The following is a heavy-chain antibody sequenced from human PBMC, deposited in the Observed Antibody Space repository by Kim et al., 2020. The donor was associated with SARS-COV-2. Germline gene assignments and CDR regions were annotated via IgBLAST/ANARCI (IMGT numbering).Heavy chain of an antibody. CDR1: GGSISSSSYY. CDR3: ASTTFLIVATKTYYFDY. J-gene: IGHJ4*02. D-gene: IGHD5-12*01. Sequence: SETLSLTCTVSGGSISSSSYYWGWIRQHPGKGLEWIGSIYYSRSTYYNPSLKSRVTISVDTSKNQFSLKLSSVTAADTAVYYCASTTFLIVATKTYYFDYWGQGTLVTVSS. V-gene: IGHV4-39*01. CDR2: IYYSRST.